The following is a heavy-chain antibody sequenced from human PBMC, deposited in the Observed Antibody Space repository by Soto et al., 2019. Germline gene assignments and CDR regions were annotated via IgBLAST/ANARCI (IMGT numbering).Heavy chain of an antibody. Sequence: QVQLQASGPGLVKPSETLSLTCTVSGGSINNYYWSWIRQPPGKGLEWIGYIYYRGSTNYNPSLKSRVTISVDTSKNQFSRKLSSVTTADTAVYYCAIFMGNSVAPTYFDYWGQGTLVTVSS. CDR2: IYYRGST. CDR1: GGSINNYY. V-gene: IGHV4-59*01. D-gene: IGHD5-12*01. J-gene: IGHJ4*02. CDR3: AIFMGNSVAPTYFDY.